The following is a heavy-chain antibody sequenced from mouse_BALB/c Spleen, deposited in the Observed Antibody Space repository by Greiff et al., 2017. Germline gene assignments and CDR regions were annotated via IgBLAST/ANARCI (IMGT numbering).Heavy chain of an antibody. J-gene: IGHJ4*01. CDR2: IRWKSNNYAT. CDR3: TGLRAGILLYYAMDY. V-gene: IGHV6-6*02. Sequence: EVQLVESGAGLVQPGGSMKLSCVASGFTFSNYWMNWVRQSPEKGLEWVAEIRWKSNNYATHYAESVKGRFTISRDDSKSSVYLQMNNLRAEDTGIYYCTGLRAGILLYYAMDYWGQGTSVTVSS. CDR1: GFTFSNYW. D-gene: IGHD3-1*01.